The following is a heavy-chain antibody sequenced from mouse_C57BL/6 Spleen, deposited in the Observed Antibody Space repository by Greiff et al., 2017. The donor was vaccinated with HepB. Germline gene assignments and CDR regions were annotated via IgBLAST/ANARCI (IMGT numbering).Heavy chain of an antibody. CDR3: ARDDDYDGVSFAY. J-gene: IGHJ3*01. Sequence: DVHLVESGPGLVKPSQSLSLTCSVTGYSITSGYYWNWIRQFPGNKLEWMGYISYDGSNNYNPSLKNRISITRDTSKNQFFLKLNSVTTEDTATYYCARDDDYDGVSFAYWGQGTLVTVSA. CDR1: GYSITSGYY. V-gene: IGHV3-6*01. CDR2: ISYDGSN. D-gene: IGHD2-4*01.